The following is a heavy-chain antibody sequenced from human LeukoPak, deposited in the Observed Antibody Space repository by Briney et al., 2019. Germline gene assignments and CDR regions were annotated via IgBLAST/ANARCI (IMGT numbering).Heavy chain of an antibody. Sequence: GGSLRLSCAASGFTFSSYGMHWVRQAPGKGLEWVAVISYDGSNKYYADSVKGRFTISRDNSKNTLYLQMNSLRVEDTAVYYCVRDSSGSYWGQGTLVTVSS. CDR1: GFTFSSYG. V-gene: IGHV3-30*03. CDR2: ISYDGSNK. D-gene: IGHD6-19*01. CDR3: VRDSSGSY. J-gene: IGHJ4*02.